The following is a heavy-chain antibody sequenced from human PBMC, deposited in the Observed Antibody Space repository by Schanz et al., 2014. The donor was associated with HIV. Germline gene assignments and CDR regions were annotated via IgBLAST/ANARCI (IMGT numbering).Heavy chain of an antibody. Sequence: EVPLLESGGGLVQPGGSLRLSCAASGFTFSTDAINWVRQAPGRGLDWVSAISGSGGATYYADSVKGRFTISRDNSKNTLYLQMNSLRAEDTAVYYCARGLGYWGQGTLVTVSS. J-gene: IGHJ4*02. V-gene: IGHV3-23*01. CDR3: ARGLGY. CDR2: ISGSGGAT. CDR1: GFTFSTDA.